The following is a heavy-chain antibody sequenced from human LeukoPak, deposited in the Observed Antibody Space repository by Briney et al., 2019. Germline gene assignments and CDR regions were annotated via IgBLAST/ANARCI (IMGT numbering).Heavy chain of an antibody. J-gene: IGHJ6*02. CDR1: GGSISSYY. V-gene: IGHV4-59*01. Sequence: SETLSLTCTVSGGSISSYYWSWIRQPPGKGLEWIGYIYYSGSTNYNPSLKSRVTISVDTSKNQFSLKLSSVTAADTAVYYCARDQGPYYYDSRHYYYGMDVWRQGTTVTVSS. CDR2: IYYSGST. D-gene: IGHD3-22*01. CDR3: ARDQGPYYYDSRHYYYGMDV.